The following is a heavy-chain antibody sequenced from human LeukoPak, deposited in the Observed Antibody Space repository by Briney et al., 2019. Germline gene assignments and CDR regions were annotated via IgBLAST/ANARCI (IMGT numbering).Heavy chain of an antibody. CDR3: ASGAVVAATPIWFDP. V-gene: IGHV3-30*01. CDR1: GFTFSSYA. Sequence: HPGRSLRLSCAASGFTFSSYAMHWVRQAPGKGLEWVAVISYDGSNKYYADSVKGRFTISRDNSKNTLYLQMNSLRAEDTAVYYCASGAVVAATPIWFDPWGQGTLVTVSS. D-gene: IGHD2-15*01. CDR2: ISYDGSNK. J-gene: IGHJ5*02.